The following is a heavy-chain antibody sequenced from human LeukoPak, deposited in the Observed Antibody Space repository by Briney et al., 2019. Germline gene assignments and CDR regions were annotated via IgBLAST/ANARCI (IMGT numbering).Heavy chain of an antibody. V-gene: IGHV3-23*01. CDR1: GFTFRNYA. J-gene: IGHJ4*02. CDR3: AKRERYYFDS. Sequence: GGSLRLSCAASGFTFRNYAMSWVRQAPGKGLEWVSAISGSGGSTYYADSVKGRFTISRDNSKNTLYLQMNSLRAEDTAVYYCAKRERYYFDSWGQGTLVTVSS. CDR2: ISGSGGST.